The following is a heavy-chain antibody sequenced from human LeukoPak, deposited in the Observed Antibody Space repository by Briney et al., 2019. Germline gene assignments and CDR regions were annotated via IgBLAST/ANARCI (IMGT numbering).Heavy chain of an antibody. J-gene: IGHJ4*02. CDR1: GFTFSSYW. CDR2: INSDGSST. Sequence: PGGSLRLSCVASGFTFSSYWMHWVRQAPGKGLVWVSHINSDGSSTTYADSVKGRFTISRDNAKNTLYLQMNSLRAEDTAVYYCARDGLAAITFDYWGQGILVTVPS. D-gene: IGHD5-24*01. CDR3: ARDGLAAITFDY. V-gene: IGHV3-74*01.